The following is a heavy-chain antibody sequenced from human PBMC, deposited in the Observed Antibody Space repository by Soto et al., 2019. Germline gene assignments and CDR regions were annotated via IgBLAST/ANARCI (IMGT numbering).Heavy chain of an antibody. V-gene: IGHV3-48*01. CDR1: GFTFSTYS. CDR2: ISSGSSPI. CDR3: ARGASYGMDV. Sequence: GGSLILSCAASGFTFSTYSMNWVRQAPGKGLEWVSYISSGSSPIYYADSVKGRFTISRDNAKNSLYLQMNSLRAEDTAVYYCARGASYGMDVWGQGTTVTVSS. J-gene: IGHJ6*02.